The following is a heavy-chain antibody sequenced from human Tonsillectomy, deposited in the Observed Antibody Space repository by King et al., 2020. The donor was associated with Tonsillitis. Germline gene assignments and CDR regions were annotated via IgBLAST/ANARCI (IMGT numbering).Heavy chain of an antibody. CDR3: AKDRLRGHDYGGISDY. V-gene: IGHV3-30*02. CDR1: AFIFNNYG. J-gene: IGHJ4*02. Sequence: VQLVESGGGVVQPGGSLRLSCAASAFIFNNYGMHWVRQAPGKGLEWVAFIRYDGSNKYYADPVKGRFTISRDNSKNTLYLQMNSLRAEDTAVYYCAKDRLRGHDYGGISDYGAQGTRVTVP. D-gene: IGHD4-23*01. CDR2: IRYDGSNK.